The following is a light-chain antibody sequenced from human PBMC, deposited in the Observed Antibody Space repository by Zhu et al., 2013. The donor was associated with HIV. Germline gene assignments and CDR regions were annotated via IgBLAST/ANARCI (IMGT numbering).Light chain of an antibody. J-gene: IGLJ3*02. CDR2: DDN. V-gene: IGLV3-21*04. CDR1: NIGRKS. CDR3: QVWDIRSVL. Sequence: SSVLTQPPSVSVAPGKTATITCGGDNIGRKSVHWYQQRSGQAPVLVIYDDNVRPSGIAERFSGSNSGDTATLTISRVEVGDEADFYCQVWDIRSVLFGGGTKLTVL.